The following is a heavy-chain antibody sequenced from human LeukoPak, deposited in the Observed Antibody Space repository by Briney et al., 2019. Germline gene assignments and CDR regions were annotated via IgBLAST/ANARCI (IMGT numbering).Heavy chain of an antibody. D-gene: IGHD3-22*01. V-gene: IGHV3-23*01. CDR3: AKGVVVNFYYYYYYMDV. J-gene: IGHJ6*03. CDR2: ISGSGGST. Sequence: GGSLRLSCAASGFTFSSYAMSWVRQAPGKGLEWVPAISGSGGSTYYADSVKGRFTISRDNSKNTLYLQMNSLRAEDTAVYYCAKGVVVNFYYYYYYMDVWGKGTTVTVSS. CDR1: GFTFSSYA.